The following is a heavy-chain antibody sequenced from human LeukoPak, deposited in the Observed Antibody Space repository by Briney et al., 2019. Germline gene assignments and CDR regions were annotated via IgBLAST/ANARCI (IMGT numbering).Heavy chain of an antibody. V-gene: IGHV3-30*18. CDR2: ISYDGSNK. Sequence: PGRSLRLSCAASGFTFSSYGMHWVRQAPGKGLEWVAVISYDGSNKYYADSVKGRFTISRDNSKNTLYLQMNSLRAEDTAVYYCAKQGLVGASAPDYWGQGTLVTVSS. D-gene: IGHD1-26*01. CDR1: GFTFSSYG. J-gene: IGHJ4*02. CDR3: AKQGLVGASAPDY.